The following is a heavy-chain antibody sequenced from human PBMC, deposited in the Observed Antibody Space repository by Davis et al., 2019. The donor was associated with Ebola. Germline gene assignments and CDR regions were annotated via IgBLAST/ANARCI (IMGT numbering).Heavy chain of an antibody. CDR3: ARERRFSSWFDY. Sequence: PSETLSLTCTASGDSLNSYYWNWIRQSPEKGLEWIGYISPSGTTNYNPSLKSRVTMSVDTSKNQFSLKLTSATAADTAVYYCARERRFSSWFDYWGQGTLVTVSS. J-gene: IGHJ5*01. V-gene: IGHV4-59*01. CDR1: GDSLNSYY. CDR2: ISPSGTT. D-gene: IGHD6-13*01.